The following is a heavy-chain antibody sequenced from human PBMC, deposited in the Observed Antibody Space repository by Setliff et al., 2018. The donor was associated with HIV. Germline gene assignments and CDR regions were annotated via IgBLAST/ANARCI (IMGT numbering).Heavy chain of an antibody. V-gene: IGHV4-39*07. CDR2: IYFGGTT. D-gene: IGHD5-12*01. CDR1: GAYISSGSHY. CDR3: ARASVAWPYYHYDMDV. J-gene: IGHJ6*03. Sequence: SETLSLTCTVSGAYISSGSHYWRWIRQPAGKGLEWIGPIYFGGTTYYNPSLKSRITISIPTSMNQFSLKVTSVTAADTAVYYCARASVAWPYYHYDMDVWGKGTTVTVSS.